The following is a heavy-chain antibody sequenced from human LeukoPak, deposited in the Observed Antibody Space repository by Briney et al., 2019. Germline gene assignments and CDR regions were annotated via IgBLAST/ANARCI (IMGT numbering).Heavy chain of an antibody. D-gene: IGHD3-22*01. J-gene: IGHJ4*02. CDR3: AKDRYDSSGYYFDY. CDR2: IRYDGSNK. CDR1: GFTFSSYG. Sequence: GGSLRLSCVASGFTFSSYGMHWVRQAPGKGLEWVAFIRYDGSNKYYADSVKGRFTISRDNSKNTLYLQMNSLRAEDTAVYYCAKDRYDSSGYYFDYWGQGTLVTVSS. V-gene: IGHV3-30*02.